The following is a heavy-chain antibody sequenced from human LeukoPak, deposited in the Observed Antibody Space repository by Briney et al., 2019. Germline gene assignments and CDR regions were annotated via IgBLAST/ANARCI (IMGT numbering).Heavy chain of an antibody. CDR1: GGSISSSNW. D-gene: IGHD6-13*01. CDR3: ARARTRDVTKNSSSWDGDY. Sequence: PSGTLSLTCAVSGGSISSSNWWSWVRQPPGKGLEWIGEIYHSGSTNYNPSLKSRVTISVDKSKNQFSLKLSSVTAADTAVYYCARARTRDVTKNSSSWDGDYWGQGTLVTVSS. J-gene: IGHJ4*02. CDR2: IYHSGST. V-gene: IGHV4-4*02.